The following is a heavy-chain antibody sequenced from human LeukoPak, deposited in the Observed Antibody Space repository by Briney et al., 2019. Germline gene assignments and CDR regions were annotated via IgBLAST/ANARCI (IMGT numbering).Heavy chain of an antibody. D-gene: IGHD3-22*01. J-gene: IGHJ3*02. Sequence: ASVKVSCKAPGYTFTGYYMHWVRQAPGQGLEWMGRINPNSGGTNYAQKFQGRVTMTRDTSISAAYMELSRLRSDDTAVYYCARGSPRYYYDSSGDAFDIWGQGTKVTVSS. CDR2: INPNSGGT. CDR3: ARGSPRYYYDSSGDAFDI. V-gene: IGHV1-2*06. CDR1: GYTFTGYY.